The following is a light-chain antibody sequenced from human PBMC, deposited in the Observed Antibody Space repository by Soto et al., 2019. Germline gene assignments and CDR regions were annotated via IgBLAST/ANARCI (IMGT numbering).Light chain of an antibody. J-gene: IGKJ4*02. V-gene: IGKV3-20*01. CDR2: GAS. CDR3: QLYGSSPGT. CDR1: QSVSSH. Sequence: EIGLKQTPDTLSLSPGERATVSCRASQSVSSHLAWYQQKRGQAPRLLIFGASSRATGIPDRFSGSGSGTDFTLASGVLEPEDFAVYYCQLYGSSPGTCGGGTKVEI.